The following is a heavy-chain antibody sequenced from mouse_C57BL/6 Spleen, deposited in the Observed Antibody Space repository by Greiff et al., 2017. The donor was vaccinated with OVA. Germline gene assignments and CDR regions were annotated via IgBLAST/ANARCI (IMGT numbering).Heavy chain of an antibody. Sequence: EVQLQQSGPELVKPGASVKISCKASGYTFTDYYMNWVKQSHGKSLEWIGDINPNNGGTSYNQKFKGKATLTVDKSSSTAYMELRSLTSEDSAVYYCAREMVTTGYYFDYWGQGTTLTVSS. CDR1: GYTFTDYY. V-gene: IGHV1-26*01. J-gene: IGHJ2*01. D-gene: IGHD2-2*01. CDR3: AREMVTTGYYFDY. CDR2: INPNNGGT.